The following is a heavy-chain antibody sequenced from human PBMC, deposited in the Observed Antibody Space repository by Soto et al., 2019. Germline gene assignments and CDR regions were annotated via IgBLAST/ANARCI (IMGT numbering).Heavy chain of an antibody. D-gene: IGHD2-15*01. J-gene: IGHJ4*02. V-gene: IGHV3-74*01. CDR1: GFTLSSYW. CDR2: MNSDGSST. CDR3: ARVGCSGGSCIDY. Sequence: EVQLVESGGGLVQPGGSLRLSCAVSGFTLSSYWMHWVRQVPGKGLVWVSRMNSDGSSTSYADSVKGRFTISRDNAKNTLYLQTNSLRADDTGLYYCARVGCSGGSCIDYWGQGTVVTVTS.